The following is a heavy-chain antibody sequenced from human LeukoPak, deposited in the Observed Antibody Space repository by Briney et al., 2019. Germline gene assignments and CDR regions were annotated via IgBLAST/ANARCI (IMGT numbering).Heavy chain of an antibody. D-gene: IGHD3-22*01. CDR3: AKVYSRGYWFDAFDI. J-gene: IGHJ3*02. Sequence: GGSLRLSCAASGFTFSSYAMSWVRQAPGKGLEWVSAISGSGGSTYCADSVKGRFTISRDNSKNTLYLQMNSLRAEDTAVYYCAKVYSRGYWFDAFDIWGQGTMVTVSS. V-gene: IGHV3-23*01. CDR1: GFTFSSYA. CDR2: ISGSGGST.